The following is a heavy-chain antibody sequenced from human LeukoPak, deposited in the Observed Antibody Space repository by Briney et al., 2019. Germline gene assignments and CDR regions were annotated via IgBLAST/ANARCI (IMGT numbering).Heavy chain of an antibody. CDR1: GYTLTELS. V-gene: IGHV1-24*01. CDR3: AIVVSSITIFGVVIAPFDY. CDR2: FDPEDGET. Sequence: ASVKVSCKVSGYTLTELSMHWVRQAPGKGLEWMGGFDPEDGETIYAQKFQGRVTMTEDTSTDTAYMELSSLRSEDTAVYYCAIVVSSITIFGVVIAPFDYWGQGTLVTVSS. D-gene: IGHD3-3*01. J-gene: IGHJ4*02.